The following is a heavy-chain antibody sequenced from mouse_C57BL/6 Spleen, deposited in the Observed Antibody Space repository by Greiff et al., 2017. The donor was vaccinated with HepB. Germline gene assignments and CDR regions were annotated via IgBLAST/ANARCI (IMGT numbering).Heavy chain of an antibody. V-gene: IGHV1-39*01. D-gene: IGHD1-1*01. Sequence: EVQLVESGPELVKPGASVKISCKASGYSFTDYNMNWVKQSNGKSLEWIGVINPNYGTTSYNQKFKGKATLTVDQSSSTAYMQLNSLTSEDSAVYYCARYYGSSYWYFDVWGTGTTVTVSS. CDR3: ARYYGSSYWYFDV. CDR1: GYSFTDYN. CDR2: INPNYGTT. J-gene: IGHJ1*03.